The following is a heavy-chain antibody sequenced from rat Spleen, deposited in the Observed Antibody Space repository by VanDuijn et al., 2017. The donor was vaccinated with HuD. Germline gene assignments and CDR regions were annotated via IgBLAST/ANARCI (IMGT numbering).Heavy chain of an antibody. D-gene: IGHD1-11*01. Sequence: EVQLVESDGGLVQPGRSLKLSCAASGFTFGDFPMAWVRQTPTKGLEWVATVTSGGNNIYYRDSVKGRFTGSRDNAGSIVYLQMNSLRSEDTATYYCARHGITTEAHYWGQGVMVTVSS. CDR1: GFTFGDFP. V-gene: IGHV5S14*01. CDR3: ARHGITTEAHY. CDR2: VTSGGNNI. J-gene: IGHJ2*01.